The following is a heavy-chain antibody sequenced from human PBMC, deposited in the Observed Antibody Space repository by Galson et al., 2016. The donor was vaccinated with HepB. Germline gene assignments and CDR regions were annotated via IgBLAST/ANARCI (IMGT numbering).Heavy chain of an antibody. CDR1: GGSINNDNHC. CDR2: IYYSGNT. D-gene: IGHD6-19*01. CDR3: ARNNSGWYTFAS. Sequence: TLSLTCIVSGGSINNDNHCWGWIRQPPGKGLEWIGSIYYSGNTHYNPSLNSRVTISVDTSKNQFSLRLTSVTASDTAIYYCARNNSGWYTFASWGQGTLVTVSS. J-gene: IGHJ5*01. V-gene: IGHV4-39*01.